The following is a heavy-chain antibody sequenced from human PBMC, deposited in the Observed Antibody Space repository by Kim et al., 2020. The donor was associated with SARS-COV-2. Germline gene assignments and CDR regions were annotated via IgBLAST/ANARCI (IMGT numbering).Heavy chain of an antibody. V-gene: IGHV3-74*01. D-gene: IGHD3-10*01. CDR1: GFTFSSYW. CDR3: ARPYYGSGSYYPFDY. J-gene: IGHJ4*02. Sequence: GGSLRLSCAASGFTFSSYWMHWVRQAPGKGLVWVSRINSDGSSTSYADSVKGRFTISRDNAKNTLYLQMNRLRAEDTAVYYCARPYYGSGSYYPFDYWGQGTLVTVSS. CDR2: INSDGSST.